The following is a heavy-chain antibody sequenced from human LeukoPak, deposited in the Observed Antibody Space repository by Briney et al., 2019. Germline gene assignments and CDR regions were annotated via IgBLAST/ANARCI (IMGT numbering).Heavy chain of an antibody. J-gene: IGHJ6*03. CDR2: ISYDGSNK. V-gene: IGHV3-30-3*01. CDR1: GFTFSSYA. CDR3: ARDPLTLYDYYMDV. D-gene: IGHD3-9*01. Sequence: GGSLRLSCAASGFTFSSYAMHWVRQAPGKGLEWVAVISYDGSNKYYADSVKGRFTISRDNSKNTLYLQMNSLRAEDTAVYYCARDPLTLYDYYMDVWGKGTTVTVSS.